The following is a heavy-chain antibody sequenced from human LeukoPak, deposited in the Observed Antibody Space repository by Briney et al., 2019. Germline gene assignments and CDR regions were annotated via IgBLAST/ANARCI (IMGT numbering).Heavy chain of an antibody. Sequence: SETLSLTCTVSGGSISSYYWSWIRQPPGKGLEWIGYIHYSGSTNYNPSLKSRVTISVGTSKNQFSLKLSSVTAADTAVYYCAARSLRSGYPTRGMDVWGQGTTVTVSS. CDR2: IHYSGST. CDR1: GGSISSYY. CDR3: AARSLRSGYPTRGMDV. J-gene: IGHJ6*02. D-gene: IGHD3-3*01. V-gene: IGHV4-59*01.